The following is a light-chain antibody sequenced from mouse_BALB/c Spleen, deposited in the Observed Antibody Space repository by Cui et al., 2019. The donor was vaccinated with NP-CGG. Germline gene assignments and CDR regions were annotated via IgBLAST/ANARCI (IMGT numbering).Light chain of an antibody. V-gene: IGLV1*01. J-gene: IGLJ1*01. Sequence: QAVAAQESALTTSPGETVTLTCRSSTGTVTTSNYANWVQEKPDHLVTGLIGGTKSRAPGVPARFSGSLIGDKAALTITGAQTEDEAIYFCALWYSNHWVFGGGTKLTVL. CDR1: TGTVTTSNY. CDR2: GTK. CDR3: ALWYSNHWV.